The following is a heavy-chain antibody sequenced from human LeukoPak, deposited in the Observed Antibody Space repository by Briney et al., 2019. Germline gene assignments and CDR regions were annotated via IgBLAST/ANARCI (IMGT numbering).Heavy chain of an antibody. CDR3: ARSGGITMIVRRAFDI. V-gene: IGHV3-21*01. D-gene: IGHD3-22*01. CDR2: ISSSSSYI. J-gene: IGHJ3*02. CDR1: GFTFSSYG. Sequence: GGSLRLSCAASGFTFSSYGMNWVRQAPGKGLEWVSSISSSSSYIYYADSVKGRFTISRDNAKNSLYLQMNSLRDEDTAVYYCARSGGITMIVRRAFDIWGQGTMVTVSS.